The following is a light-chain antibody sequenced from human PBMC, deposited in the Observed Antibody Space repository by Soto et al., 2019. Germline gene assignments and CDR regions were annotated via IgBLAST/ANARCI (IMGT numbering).Light chain of an antibody. CDR3: QQYYGAPMT. CDR2: WAS. Sequence: DIVMTQSPDSLAVSLGERATINCKSSQSILFSSNNKNYLAWYQQKAGQPPKLLIYWASTRESGVPDRFSGSGSGTDFTLAISSLQAEYVAVSHCQQYYGAPMTFGQGTGLEIK. V-gene: IGKV4-1*01. J-gene: IGKJ5*01. CDR1: QSILFSSNNKNY.